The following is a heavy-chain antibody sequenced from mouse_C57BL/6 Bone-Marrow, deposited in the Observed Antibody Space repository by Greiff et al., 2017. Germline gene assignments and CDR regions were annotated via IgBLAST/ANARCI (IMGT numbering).Heavy chain of an antibody. CDR3: AREARSYWYFDV. J-gene: IGHJ1*03. CDR2: IDPSDSYT. CDR1: GYTFTSYW. Sequence: QVQLQQPGAELVMPGASVKLSCKASGYTFTSYWMHWVKQRPRQGLEWIGEIDPSDSYTNYNQKFKGKSTLTVDKSSSTAYMQLSSLTSEDSAVYYCAREARSYWYFDVWGTGTTVTVSS. V-gene: IGHV1-69*01.